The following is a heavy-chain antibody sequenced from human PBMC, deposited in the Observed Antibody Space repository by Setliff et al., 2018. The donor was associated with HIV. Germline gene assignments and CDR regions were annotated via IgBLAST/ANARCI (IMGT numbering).Heavy chain of an antibody. J-gene: IGHJ4*02. CDR1: GYSFTSYW. Sequence: GESLKISCKGSGYSFTSYWIGWVRQMPGKGLEWMGVIYPDESDSRYSPSFQGHVTISADKSISTAYLQWSSLKASDTAMYYCASHDYYDSSVYYYRFDYWGQGTLVTVSS. D-gene: IGHD3-22*01. CDR3: ASHDYYDSSVYYYRFDY. CDR2: IYPDESDS. V-gene: IGHV5-51*01.